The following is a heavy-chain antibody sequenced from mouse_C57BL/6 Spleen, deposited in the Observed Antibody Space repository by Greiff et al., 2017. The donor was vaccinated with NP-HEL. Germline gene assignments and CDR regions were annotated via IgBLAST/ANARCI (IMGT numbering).Heavy chain of an antibody. CDR2: FYPGSGSI. Sequence: QVQLKQSGAELVKPGASVKLSCKASGYTFTEYTIHWVKQRSGQGLEWIGWFYPGSGSIKYNEKFKDKATLTADKSSRTVYMELSRLTSEDSAVYFCASHEDDGSSLYWYFDVWGTGTTVTVSS. J-gene: IGHJ1*03. CDR3: ASHEDDGSSLYWYFDV. CDR1: GYTFTEYT. D-gene: IGHD1-1*01. V-gene: IGHV1-62-2*01.